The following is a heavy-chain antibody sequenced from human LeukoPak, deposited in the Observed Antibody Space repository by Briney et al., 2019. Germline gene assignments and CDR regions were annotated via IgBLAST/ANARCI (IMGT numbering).Heavy chain of an antibody. V-gene: IGHV4-34*01. CDR1: GGSFSGYY. CDR2: INHSGST. CDR3: ARGLTARPGLGWFDP. Sequence: SETLSLTCAVYGGSFSGYYWSWIRQPPGKGLEWIGEINHSGSTNYNPSLKSRVTISVDTSKNQFSLKLSSVTAADTAVYYCARGLTARPGLGWFDPWGQGTLVTVSS. D-gene: IGHD6-6*01. J-gene: IGHJ5*02.